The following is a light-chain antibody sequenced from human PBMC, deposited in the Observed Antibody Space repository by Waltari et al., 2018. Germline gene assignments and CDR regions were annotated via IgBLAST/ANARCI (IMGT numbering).Light chain of an antibody. CDR1: YSNIGRNA. V-gene: IGLV1-44*01. J-gene: IGLJ3*02. Sequence: QSVLTQPPSASGTPGPRVTISCSGSYSNIGRNAVNWYQQLPEAAPKLLIYIDNQRPSGVPDRFAGSKSGTSASLAISGLQSEDEAVYHCATWDDSLNAWVFGGGTKVTVL. CDR3: ATWDDSLNAWV. CDR2: IDN.